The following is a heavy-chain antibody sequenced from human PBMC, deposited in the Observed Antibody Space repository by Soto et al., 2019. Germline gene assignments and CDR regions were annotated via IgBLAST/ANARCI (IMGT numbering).Heavy chain of an antibody. J-gene: IGHJ5*01. Sequence: SETLSLTGPAYGASFSGYYWSGTRQPPGKGLEWIGEINHSGITNYNPSLKSRVTISVDTSKNQFSLRLSSVTAADTAMYYCARDRDLRYCGGDCYRLDSWGQGTLVTVSS. D-gene: IGHD2-21*02. CDR3: ARDRDLRYCGGDCYRLDS. CDR1: GASFSGYY. V-gene: IGHV4-34*01. CDR2: INHSGIT.